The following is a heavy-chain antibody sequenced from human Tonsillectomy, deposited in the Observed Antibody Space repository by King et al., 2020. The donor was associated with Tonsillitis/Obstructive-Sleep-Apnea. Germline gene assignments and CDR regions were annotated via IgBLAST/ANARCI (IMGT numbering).Heavy chain of an antibody. CDR2: IWSDGSKK. CDR1: GFTFSSYG. Sequence: VQLVESGGGVVQPGRSLRLSCAASGFTFSSYGMHWVRQAPGKGLEWVAIIWSDGSKKYYADSVKGGFTISRDNSKNTLYLQMNSLRAEDTAVYFCARVHARSIYIPDYYYYGMDVWGQGTTVTVSS. D-gene: IGHD2-2*01. V-gene: IGHV3-33*01. J-gene: IGHJ6*02. CDR3: ARVHARSIYIPDYYYYGMDV.